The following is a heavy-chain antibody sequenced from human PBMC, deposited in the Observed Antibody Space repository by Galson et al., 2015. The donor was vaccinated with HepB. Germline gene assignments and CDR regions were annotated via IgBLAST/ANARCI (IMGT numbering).Heavy chain of an antibody. D-gene: IGHD3-22*01. CDR2: IKQDGSNK. CDR1: GFTFSSYW. Sequence: SLRLSCAASGFTFSSYWMSWVRQAPGKGLEWVANIKQDGSNKYYADSVKGRFTISRDNSKNTLYLQMNSLRAEDTAVYYCARGSNYDSSGYYFAWGQGTLVTVAS. J-gene: IGHJ5*02. CDR3: ARGSNYDSSGYYFA. V-gene: IGHV3-7*01.